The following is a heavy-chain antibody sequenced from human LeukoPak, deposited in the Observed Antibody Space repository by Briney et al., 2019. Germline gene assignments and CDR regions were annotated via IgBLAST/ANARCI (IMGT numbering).Heavy chain of an antibody. CDR2: ISSSSSYI. D-gene: IGHD3-10*01. CDR1: GFTFNNYN. Sequence: GGSLRLSCAASGFTFNNYNMNWVRQAPGKGLEWVSSISSSSSYIYYADSVKGRFTISRDNAKNSLYLQMNSLRAEDTAVYYCARDPGGFGDYYMDVWGKGTTVTVSS. V-gene: IGHV3-21*01. J-gene: IGHJ6*03. CDR3: ARDPGGFGDYYMDV.